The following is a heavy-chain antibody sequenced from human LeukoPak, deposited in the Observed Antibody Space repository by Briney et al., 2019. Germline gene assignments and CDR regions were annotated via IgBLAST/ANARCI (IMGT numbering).Heavy chain of an antibody. J-gene: IGHJ4*02. CDR2: IYTSGST. Sequence: SETLSLNCTVSGGSISSGSYYWSWIRQPAGKGLEWIGRIYTSGSTNYNPSLKSRVTISVDTSKNQFSLKLSSVTAADTAVYYCARDSSSSLFFDYWGQGTLVTVSS. CDR1: GGSISSGSYY. CDR3: ARDSSSSLFFDY. D-gene: IGHD6-6*01. V-gene: IGHV4-61*02.